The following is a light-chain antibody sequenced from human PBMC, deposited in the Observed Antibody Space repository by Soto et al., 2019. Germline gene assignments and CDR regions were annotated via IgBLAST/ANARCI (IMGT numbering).Light chain of an antibody. V-gene: IGLV2-14*03. Sequence: QSALTQPASVSGSPGQSITISCTGTSSDIGAYNYVSWYQHHPGKAPKFIIYDVSNRPSGVSDRFSGSKSGNTASLTISSPQAEDGVDYYCTSNTGSSTNVFGTGTKPTAL. CDR1: SSDIGAYNY. CDR2: DVS. CDR3: TSNTGSSTNV. J-gene: IGLJ1*01.